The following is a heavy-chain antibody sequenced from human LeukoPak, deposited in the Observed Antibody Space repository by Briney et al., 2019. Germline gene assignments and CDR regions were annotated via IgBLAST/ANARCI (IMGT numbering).Heavy chain of an antibody. Sequence: SETLSLTCAVYGGSFSGYYWSWTRQPPGKGLDWIGEINHSGSTNYNPSLKSRVTISVDTSKNQFSLKLSSVTAADTAVYYCAIPGGSSRDFDYWGQGTLVTVSS. CDR1: GGSFSGYY. J-gene: IGHJ4*02. D-gene: IGHD6-13*01. CDR3: AIPGGSSRDFDY. CDR2: INHSGST. V-gene: IGHV4-34*01.